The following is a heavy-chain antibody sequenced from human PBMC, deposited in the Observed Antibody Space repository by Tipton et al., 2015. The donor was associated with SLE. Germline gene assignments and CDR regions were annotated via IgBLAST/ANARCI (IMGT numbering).Heavy chain of an antibody. V-gene: IGHV4-4*02. CDR2: IYHSGNT. J-gene: IGHJ4*02. Sequence: TLSLTCVVSGGSINSSNWWSWVRQPPGKGLEWIGEIYHSGNTNYNPSLKSRVTISVDTSKNQFSLKLSSVTAADTAGYYWARGDCSSTCCLYYWGQGTLVTVSS. CDR3: ARGDCSSTCCLYY. D-gene: IGHD2-2*01. CDR1: GGSINSSNW.